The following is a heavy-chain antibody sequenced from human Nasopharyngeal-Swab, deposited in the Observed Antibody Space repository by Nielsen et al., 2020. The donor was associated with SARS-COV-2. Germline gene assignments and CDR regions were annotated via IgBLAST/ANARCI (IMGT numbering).Heavy chain of an antibody. J-gene: IGHJ6*03. D-gene: IGHD2-15*01. V-gene: IGHV5-10-1*01. CDR3: ARRAYCSGGSCYSPYYYYMDV. CDR2: IDPSDSYT. Sequence: GESLKISCQGSGCSFTSYWISWVRQMRGKGLEWMGRIDPSDSYTNYSPSFQGHVSISADKSISTAYLQRSSLKASDTAMYYCARRAYCSGGSCYSPYYYYMDVWGKGTTVTVSS. CDR1: GCSFTSYW.